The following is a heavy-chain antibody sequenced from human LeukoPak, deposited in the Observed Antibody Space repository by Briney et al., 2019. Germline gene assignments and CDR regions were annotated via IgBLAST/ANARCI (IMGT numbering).Heavy chain of an antibody. CDR1: GYTFIHYY. D-gene: IGHD2-2*01. J-gene: IGHJ4*02. Sequence: ASVKVSCKASGYTFIHYYIHWVRQAPGQGLEWMGWINPKSGGTNYAQKFQGRVTMTRDTSISTAYMALSRLRSDDTPVYYCARVARKSDRGAIVVVPAAMYYWGQGTLVTVSS. V-gene: IGHV1-2*02. CDR3: ARVARKSDRGAIVVVPAAMYY. CDR2: INPKSGGT.